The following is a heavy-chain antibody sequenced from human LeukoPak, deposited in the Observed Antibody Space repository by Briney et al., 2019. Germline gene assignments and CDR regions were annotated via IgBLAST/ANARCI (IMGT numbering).Heavy chain of an antibody. D-gene: IGHD1-26*01. J-gene: IGHJ5*02. V-gene: IGHV4-39*07. CDR3: ARLEGGRYSGNWFDP. CDR1: GGSISSSSYY. Sequence: PSETLSLTCTVSGGSISSSSYYWGWIRQPPGKGLEWIGTIYYSGSTNYNPSLKSRVTISVDTSKNQFSLKLSSVTAADTAVYYCARLEGGRYSGNWFDPWGQGTLVTVSS. CDR2: IYYSGST.